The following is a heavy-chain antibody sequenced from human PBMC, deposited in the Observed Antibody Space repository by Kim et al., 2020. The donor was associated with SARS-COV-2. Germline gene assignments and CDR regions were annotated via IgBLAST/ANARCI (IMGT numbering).Heavy chain of an antibody. CDR1: GFTFSSYG. V-gene: IGHV3-30*18. Sequence: GGSLRLSCAASGFTFSSYGMHWVRQAPGKGLEWVAVISYDGSNKYYADSVKGRFTISRDNSKNTLYLQMNSLRAEDTAVYYCAKMDTGYYYYYYGMDVWGQGTTVTVSS. CDR3: AKMDTGYYYYYYGMDV. J-gene: IGHJ6*02. CDR2: ISYDGSNK.